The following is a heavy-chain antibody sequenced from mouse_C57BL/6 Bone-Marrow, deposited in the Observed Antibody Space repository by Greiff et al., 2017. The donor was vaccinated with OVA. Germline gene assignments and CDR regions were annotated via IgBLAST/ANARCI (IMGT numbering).Heavy chain of an antibody. CDR2: IYPSDSET. J-gene: IGHJ3*01. CDR1: GYTFTSYW. D-gene: IGHD6-2*01. V-gene: IGHV1-61*01. Sequence: VQLQQPGAELVRPGSSVKLSCKASGYTFTSYWMDWVKQRPGQGLEWIGNIYPSDSETHYNQKFKDKATLTVDKSSSTAYMQLSSLTSEDSAVYYVARSTCFSSWFAYWGQGTLVTVSA. CDR3: ARSTCFSSWFAY.